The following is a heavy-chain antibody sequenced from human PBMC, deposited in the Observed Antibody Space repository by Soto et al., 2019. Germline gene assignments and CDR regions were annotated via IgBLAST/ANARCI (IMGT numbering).Heavy chain of an antibody. D-gene: IGHD6-13*01. J-gene: IGHJ4*02. V-gene: IGHV4-39*01. Sequence: QLQLQESGPGLVKPSETLSLTCTVSGGSISITNYFWGWIRQPPGKGLEWIGSIYYSGNTYYNPSLKSQVSISVDTSLNQVSLKLTSVTAADTAVYYCARPGSTYSSGWSIDYWGQGILVTVSS. CDR2: IYYSGNT. CDR3: ARPGSTYSSGWSIDY. CDR1: GGSISITNYF.